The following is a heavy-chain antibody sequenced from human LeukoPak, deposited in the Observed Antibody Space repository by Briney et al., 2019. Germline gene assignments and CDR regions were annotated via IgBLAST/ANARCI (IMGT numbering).Heavy chain of an antibody. J-gene: IGHJ4*02. CDR1: GFTFSSYA. CDR3: AGNGNSGRYFLRYYFDY. V-gene: IGHV3-23*01. Sequence: PGGSLRLSCAASGFTFSSYAMSWVRQARGKGLEWVSAVSGSAGTTYYADSVKGRFTISRDNSKNTLYLQMNSLRAEDTAVYYCAGNGNSGRYFLRYYFDYWGQGTLVTVSS. CDR2: VSGSAGTT. D-gene: IGHD1-26*01.